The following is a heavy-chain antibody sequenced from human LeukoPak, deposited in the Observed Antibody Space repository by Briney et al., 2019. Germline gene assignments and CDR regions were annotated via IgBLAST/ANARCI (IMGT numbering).Heavy chain of an antibody. D-gene: IGHD1-26*01. CDR2: INHSGTT. J-gene: IGHJ4*02. Sequence: SETLSLTYVVYGGSLSGYYWSWIRQPPGKGLEWIGEINHSGTTTYNPSLESRVTISVDTSKNQFSLKLTSVTAADTAVYYCARVQAGVGPGHWGQGTLVTVSS. V-gene: IGHV4-34*01. CDR1: GGSLSGYY. CDR3: ARVQAGVGPGH.